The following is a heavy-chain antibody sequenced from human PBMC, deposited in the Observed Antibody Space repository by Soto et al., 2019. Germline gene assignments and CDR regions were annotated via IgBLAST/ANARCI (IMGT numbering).Heavy chain of an antibody. V-gene: IGHV5-51*01. Sequence: GESLKISCQASGYKFSNYWIGWVRQMPGKGLEWMGIIYPGDSDTRYSPSFQGQVTFSADKFISTAYLQWSGLRASDTAMYYCARSERVFSYGSDVFDVWGQGTMVTVSS. CDR3: ARSERVFSYGSDVFDV. J-gene: IGHJ3*01. CDR2: IYPGDSDT. D-gene: IGHD5-18*01. CDR1: GYKFSNYW.